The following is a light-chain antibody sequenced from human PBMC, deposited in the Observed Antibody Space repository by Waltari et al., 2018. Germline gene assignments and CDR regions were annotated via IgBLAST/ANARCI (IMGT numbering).Light chain of an antibody. V-gene: IGKV3-11*01. Sequence: RASQSVSSYLAWYQQKPGQAPRLLIYDASNRATGIPARFSGSGSGTDFTLTISSLEPEDFAVYYCQQRSNWPPITFGQGTRLEIK. CDR1: QSVSSY. J-gene: IGKJ5*01. CDR2: DAS. CDR3: QQRSNWPPIT.